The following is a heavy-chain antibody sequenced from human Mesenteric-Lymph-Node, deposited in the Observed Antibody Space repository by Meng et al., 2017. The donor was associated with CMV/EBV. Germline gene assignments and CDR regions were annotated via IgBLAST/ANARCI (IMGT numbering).Heavy chain of an antibody. CDR3: ARENTGPSWWNAFDI. Sequence: GESLKISCAASGFIFDNYDMSWVRQTPGKGLEWVALISYDGRNRDYADSVQGRFTISRANSHKAMYLQMNSLRLEDTAVYYCARENTGPSWWNAFDIWGQGTMVTVSS. V-gene: IGHV3-30*03. CDR1: GFIFDNYD. D-gene: IGHD2-15*01. J-gene: IGHJ3*02. CDR2: ISYDGRNR.